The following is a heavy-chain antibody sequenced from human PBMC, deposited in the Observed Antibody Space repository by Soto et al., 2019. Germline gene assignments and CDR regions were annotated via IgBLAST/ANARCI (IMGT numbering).Heavy chain of an antibody. CDR1: GGSFSGYY. D-gene: IGHD2-2*03. J-gene: IGHJ6*02. CDR2: INESGST. V-gene: IGHV4-34*01. Sequence: SETLSLTCAVYGGSFSGYYWSWIRQPPGKGLEWIGDINESGSTNYNPSLLSRVTISVDTPKNEFSLRLTSVTAADTGVYYCARLNGYCLRTNCHGYYGMDVWGQGTTVTVSS. CDR3: ARLNGYCLRTNCHGYYGMDV.